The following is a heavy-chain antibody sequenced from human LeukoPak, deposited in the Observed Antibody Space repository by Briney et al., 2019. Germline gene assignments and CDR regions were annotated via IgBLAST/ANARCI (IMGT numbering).Heavy chain of an antibody. Sequence: PGGSLRLSCAASGFTFSSYAMHWVRQAPGKGLEWVAVISYDGSNKYYADSVKGRFTISRDNSKNTLYLQMNSLRAEDTAVYYCARDQAPYGEAPVDYWGQGTLVTVSS. V-gene: IGHV3-30-3*01. D-gene: IGHD4-17*01. CDR3: ARDQAPYGEAPVDY. CDR1: GFTFSSYA. J-gene: IGHJ4*02. CDR2: ISYDGSNK.